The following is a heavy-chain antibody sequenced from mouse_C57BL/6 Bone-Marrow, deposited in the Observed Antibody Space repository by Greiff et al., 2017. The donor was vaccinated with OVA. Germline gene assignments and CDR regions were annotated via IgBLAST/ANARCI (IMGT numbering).Heavy chain of an antibody. Sequence: QVQLQQSGPGLVQPSQSLSITCTVSGFSLTSYGVHWVRQSPGKGLEWLGVIWSGGSTDYNAAFMSRLSITKDNSKSQVFFKMNSLQDDDAAIYCCASLYDYDAGGDYWGQGTSVTVSS. V-gene: IGHV2-5*01. CDR2: IWSGGST. J-gene: IGHJ4*01. D-gene: IGHD2-4*01. CDR1: GFSLTSYG. CDR3: ASLYDYDAGGDY.